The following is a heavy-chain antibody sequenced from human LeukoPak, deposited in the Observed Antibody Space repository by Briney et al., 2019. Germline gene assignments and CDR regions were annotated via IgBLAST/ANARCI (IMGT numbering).Heavy chain of an antibody. Sequence: ASAKVSCKASGYTFTRNHIHWVRQAPGQGLEWMGLIHPSGGGTNYPPKFQGRVTMTRDTSTTTVFMELSSLTSEDTAIYYCARMEMDPAMVTNYFDYWGQGTLVTVSS. J-gene: IGHJ4*02. CDR1: GYTFTRNH. V-gene: IGHV1-46*01. CDR3: ARMEMDPAMVTNYFDY. D-gene: IGHD5-18*01. CDR2: IHPSGGGT.